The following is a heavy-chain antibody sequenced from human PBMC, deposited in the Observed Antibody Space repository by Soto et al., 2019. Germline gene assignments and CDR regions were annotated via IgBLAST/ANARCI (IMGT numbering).Heavy chain of an antibody. CDR2: IIPIFGTA. D-gene: IGHD1-20*01. CDR3: ASDSQVLTGTNDYYYYGMDV. Sequence: QVQLVQSGAEVKKPGSSVKVSCKASGGTFSSYAISWVRQAPGQGLEWMGGIIPIFGTANYAQKFQGRVTITADKSTSTAYMELSSLRSEDRAVYYCASDSQVLTGTNDYYYYGMDVWGQGTTVTVSS. V-gene: IGHV1-69*06. CDR1: GGTFSSYA. J-gene: IGHJ6*02.